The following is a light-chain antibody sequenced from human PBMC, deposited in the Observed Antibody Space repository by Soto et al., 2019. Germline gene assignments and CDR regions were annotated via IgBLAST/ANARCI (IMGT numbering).Light chain of an antibody. CDR1: GSDVGGYKY. Sequence: QSALTQPASVSGSPGQSITISCTGTGSDVGGYKYVSWYQQLPGNAPKLMIYDVSYRPSGVSDLFSGSKSGNTASLIISGLQAEDDAYYYCSSYASRSPFVFGTGTKVTVL. CDR2: DVS. V-gene: IGLV2-14*01. J-gene: IGLJ1*01. CDR3: SSYASRSPFV.